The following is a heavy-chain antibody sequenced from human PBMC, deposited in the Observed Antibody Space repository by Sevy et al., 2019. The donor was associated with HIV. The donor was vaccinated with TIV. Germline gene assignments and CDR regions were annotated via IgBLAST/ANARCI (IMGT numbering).Heavy chain of an antibody. J-gene: IGHJ6*02. CDR1: GFTLSSFS. V-gene: IGHV3-48*01. CDR2: ISTRSRAI. D-gene: IGHD6-13*01. CDR3: ARESASGTAGGVYYYYYNMDV. Sequence: GGSLRLSCAASGFTLSSFSMNWVRQAPGKGPEWISYISTRSRAIYYADTMKGRFTISRDKSKNSLYLQMNSLRAEDTAVDYCARESASGTAGGVYYYYYNMDVWGQGTTVTVSS.